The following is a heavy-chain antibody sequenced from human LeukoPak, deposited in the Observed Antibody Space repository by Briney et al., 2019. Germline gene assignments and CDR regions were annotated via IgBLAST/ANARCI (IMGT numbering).Heavy chain of an antibody. Sequence: GGSLRLSCSASGFPFSDYAMLWVRQAPGKGLEWVAVTSSDLNVKLYADSVKGRFTISRDNSRSTLYLQMNSLRPEDTAIYYCAREGYYGSGSPPSLYFDYWGQGTLVTVSS. CDR2: TSSDLNVK. D-gene: IGHD3-10*01. J-gene: IGHJ4*02. V-gene: IGHV3-30*03. CDR1: GFPFSDYA. CDR3: AREGYYGSGSPPSLYFDY.